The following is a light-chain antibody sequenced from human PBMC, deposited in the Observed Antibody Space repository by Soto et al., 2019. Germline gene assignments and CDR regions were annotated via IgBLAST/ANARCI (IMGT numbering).Light chain of an antibody. CDR2: AAS. CDR3: QQVKNYPLT. CDR1: QGISSY. J-gene: IGKJ4*01. V-gene: IGKV1-9*01. Sequence: DIQLTQSPSFLSASVGDRVTITCRASQGISSYVAWYQQKPGKAPKVLIYAASTLKSGVPSRFSGSGSGTEFPLTISSLQPEDFATYHCQQVKNYPLTFGGGTRVEIK.